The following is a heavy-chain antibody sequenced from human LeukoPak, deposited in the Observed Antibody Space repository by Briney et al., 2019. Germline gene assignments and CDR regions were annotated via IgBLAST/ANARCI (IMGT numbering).Heavy chain of an antibody. CDR2: ISCDSSLQ. J-gene: IGHJ5*02. Sequence: GGSLRLSCVASGLPFSRSAMHWVRQAPGKGLEWLAVISCDSSLQFYGESVKGRFTISRDNSKNTLFLQMDSLRNEDTALYYCARSAVDEHCRIIHCYNWFDPWGQGTLVTVSS. CDR1: GLPFSRSA. CDR3: ARSAVDEHCRIIHCYNWFDP. V-gene: IGHV3-30*01. D-gene: IGHD2-21*02.